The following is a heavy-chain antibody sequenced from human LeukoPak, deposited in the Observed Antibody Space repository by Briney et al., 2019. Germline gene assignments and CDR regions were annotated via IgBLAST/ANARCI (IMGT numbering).Heavy chain of an antibody. D-gene: IGHD2-2*02. CDR1: GFTFSSYS. CDR3: ARDYCSSTSCYIPPNYGMDV. J-gene: IGHJ6*02. CDR2: ISSSSSCI. Sequence: GGSLRLSCAASGFTFSSYSMNWVRQVPGRGLEWVSSISSSSSCIYYADSVKGRFTISRDNAKNSLYLQMNSLRAEDTAVYYCARDYCSSTSCYIPPNYGMDVWGQGTTVTVSS. V-gene: IGHV3-21*01.